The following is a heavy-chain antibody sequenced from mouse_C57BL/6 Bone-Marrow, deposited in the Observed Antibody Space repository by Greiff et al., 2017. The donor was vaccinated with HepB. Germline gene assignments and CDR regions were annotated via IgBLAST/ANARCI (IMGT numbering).Heavy chain of an antibody. CDR1: GFSLTSYG. V-gene: IGHV2-4*01. Sequence: QVQLKQSGPGLVQPSQSLSITCTVSGFSLTSYGVHWVRQPPGKGLEWLGVIWSGGSTDYNAAFISRLSISKDNSKSQVFFKMNSLQADDTAIYYCAKGRLRFYYYAMDYWGQGTSVTVSS. CDR2: IWSGGST. D-gene: IGHD2-2*01. J-gene: IGHJ4*01. CDR3: AKGRLRFYYYAMDY.